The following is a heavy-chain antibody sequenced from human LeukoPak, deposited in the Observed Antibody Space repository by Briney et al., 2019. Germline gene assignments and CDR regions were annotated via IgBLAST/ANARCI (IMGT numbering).Heavy chain of an antibody. Sequence: GGSLRLSCAASGFTFDDYAMHWVRQAPGKGLEWVSGIGWNSGSISYADSVKGRFTISRDNAKNSLYLQMNSLRAEDTAFYCAKDFSSGWLNYFDYWGQGTLVIVSS. CDR3: AKDFSSGWLNYFDY. CDR2: IGWNSGSI. CDR1: GFTFDDYA. D-gene: IGHD6-19*01. V-gene: IGHV3-9*01. J-gene: IGHJ4*02.